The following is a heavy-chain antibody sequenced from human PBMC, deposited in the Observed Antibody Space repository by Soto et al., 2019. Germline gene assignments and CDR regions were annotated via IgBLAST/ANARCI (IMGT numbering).Heavy chain of an antibody. Sequence: LSLTCTVSGGSISSSSYYWGWIRQPPGKGLEWIGSIYYSGSTYYNPSLKSRVTISVDTSKNQFSLKLSSVTAADTAVYYCARAQPIPYDFWSGYSVYYYYYGMDVWGQGTTVTV. V-gene: IGHV4-39*01. J-gene: IGHJ6*02. CDR3: ARAQPIPYDFWSGYSVYYYYYGMDV. CDR2: IYYSGST. CDR1: GGSISSSSYY. D-gene: IGHD3-3*01.